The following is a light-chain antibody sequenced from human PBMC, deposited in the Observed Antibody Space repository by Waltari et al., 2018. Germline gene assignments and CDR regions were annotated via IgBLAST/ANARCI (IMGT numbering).Light chain of an antibody. Sequence: TQSPATLSLSPGERATLSCRASQSVSSYLAWYQQKPGQAPRLHIYGASTRATDIPDRFSGSGSGTEFTLTISSLEPEDFAVYYCQKYNNSPYSFGQGTKVEIK. CDR2: GAS. CDR3: QKYNNSPYS. CDR1: QSVSSY. V-gene: IGKV3D-15*01. J-gene: IGKJ2*03.